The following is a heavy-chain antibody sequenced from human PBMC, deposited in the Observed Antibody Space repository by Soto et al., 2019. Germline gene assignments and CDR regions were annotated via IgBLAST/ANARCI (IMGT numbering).Heavy chain of an antibody. CDR3: AREWDSNRQKNFDI. Sequence: GASVKVSCTASGGTISSYTISCVRQAPGQGLEWMGRIIPILGIANYAQKFQGRVTITADKSTSTAYMELSSLRSEDTAVYYCAREWDSNRQKNFDIWGQGTMVTVSS. V-gene: IGHV1-69*04. J-gene: IGHJ3*02. CDR1: GGTISSYT. CDR2: IIPILGIA. D-gene: IGHD4-4*01.